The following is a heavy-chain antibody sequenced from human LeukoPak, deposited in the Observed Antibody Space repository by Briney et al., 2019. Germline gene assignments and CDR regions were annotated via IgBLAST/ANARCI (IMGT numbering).Heavy chain of an antibody. D-gene: IGHD3-10*01. CDR3: AKDREWFGELPHDY. J-gene: IGHJ4*02. Sequence: PGGSLRLSRAASGFTFSSYAMSWVRQAPGKGLEWVAVISYDGSNKYYADSVKGRFTISRDNSKNTLYLQMNSLRAEDTAVYYCAKDREWFGELPHDYWGQGTLVTVSS. CDR1: GFTFSSYA. V-gene: IGHV3-30*18. CDR2: ISYDGSNK.